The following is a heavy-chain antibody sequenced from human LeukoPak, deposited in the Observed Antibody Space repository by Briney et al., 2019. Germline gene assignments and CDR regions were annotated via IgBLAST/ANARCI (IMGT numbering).Heavy chain of an antibody. Sequence: GGSLILSCAASGFTFSDYYMSWIRQAPGKGLEWVSYISSSGSTIYYADSVKGRFTISRDNAKNSLYLQMNSLRAEDTAVYYCARRSNYYYYYMDVWGKGTTVTVSS. CDR1: GFTFSDYY. J-gene: IGHJ6*03. CDR3: ARRSNYYYYYMDV. V-gene: IGHV3-11*01. CDR2: ISSSGSTI.